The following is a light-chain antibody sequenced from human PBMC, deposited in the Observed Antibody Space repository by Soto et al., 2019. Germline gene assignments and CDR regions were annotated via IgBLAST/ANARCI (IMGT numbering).Light chain of an antibody. Sequence: QSVLTQPASVYGSPGQSITISCTGTSSDVGVNNYVSWYKQNPGKAPKLMIYEVKIRPSGVSDRFSGSKSGNTASLTISGLQAEDEADYYCSSYTTSSTVVFGGGTKLTVL. CDR2: EVK. CDR1: SSDVGVNNY. V-gene: IGLV2-14*01. CDR3: SSYTTSSTVV. J-gene: IGLJ2*01.